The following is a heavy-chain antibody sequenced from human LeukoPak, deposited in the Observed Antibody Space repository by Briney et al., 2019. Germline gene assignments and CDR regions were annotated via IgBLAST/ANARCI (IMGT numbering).Heavy chain of an antibody. CDR3: ARVMDTGYGGKLLGYYYYMDV. CDR2: IYYSGST. D-gene: IGHD4/OR15-4a*01. V-gene: IGHV4-4*02. Sequence: PGGSLRLSCAASGFPFSNAWMSWVRQPPGKGLEWIGSIYYSGSTYYNPSLKSRVTISVDTSKNQFSLKLSSVTAADTAVYYCARVMDTGYGGKLLGYYYYMDVWGKGTTVTVSS. CDR1: GFPFSNAW. J-gene: IGHJ6*03.